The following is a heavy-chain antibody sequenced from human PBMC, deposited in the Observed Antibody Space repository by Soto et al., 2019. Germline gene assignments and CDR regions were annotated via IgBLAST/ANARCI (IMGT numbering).Heavy chain of an antibody. J-gene: IGHJ4*02. Sequence: LGESLKISCKGTGYSFANSWIGWVRQLPGKGLEWMGIIFPADSDTRYSPSFQGQVTISADKSINTAFLQWSSLKASDTAIYYCASPIGYHHCFDYWGQGTLVTVSS. CDR2: IFPADSDT. CDR3: ASPIGYHHCFDY. CDR1: GYSFANSW. D-gene: IGHD6-25*01. V-gene: IGHV5-51*01.